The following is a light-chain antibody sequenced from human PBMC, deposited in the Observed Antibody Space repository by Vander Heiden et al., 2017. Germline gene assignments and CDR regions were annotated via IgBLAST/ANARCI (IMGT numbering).Light chain of an antibody. Sequence: GDRVSITCRASQSISSWLAWYQQKPGKAPKLLIYDASSLESGVPSRFSGRGSGTEFTLTISSLQPDYFATYYCQQYNSPVTFGQGTKLEIK. CDR3: QQYNSPVT. J-gene: IGKJ2*01. CDR2: DAS. V-gene: IGKV1-5*01. CDR1: QSISSW.